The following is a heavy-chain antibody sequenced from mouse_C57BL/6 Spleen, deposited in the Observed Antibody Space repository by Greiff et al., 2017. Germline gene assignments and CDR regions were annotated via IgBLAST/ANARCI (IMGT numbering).Heavy chain of an antibody. Sequence: VQLQQSVAELVRPGASVKLSCTASGFNIKNTYMHWVKQRPEQGLEWIGRIDPANGNTKYAPKFQGKATITADTSSNTAYLQLSSLTSEDTAIYYCARRGGYYYGSEVPYAMDYWGQGTSVTVSS. CDR1: GFNIKNTY. CDR2: IDPANGNT. CDR3: ARRGGYYYGSEVPYAMDY. V-gene: IGHV14-3*01. D-gene: IGHD1-1*01. J-gene: IGHJ4*01.